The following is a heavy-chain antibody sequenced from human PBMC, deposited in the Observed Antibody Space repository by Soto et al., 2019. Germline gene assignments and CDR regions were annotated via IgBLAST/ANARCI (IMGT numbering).Heavy chain of an antibody. CDR3: VRSYRAGALVPTAP. Sequence: ASVKVSCKASGYTFTGNEMHWVRQAPGQGLEWMGHINPNSGATWNAQKFLGRVTMTRDTSISTAYMELTGLTSDDTAVYYFVRSYRAGALVPTAPWGEGTSVTAPQ. CDR1: GYTFTGNE. D-gene: IGHD2-2*01. V-gene: IGHV1-2*06. J-gene: IGHJ6*04. CDR2: INPNSGAT.